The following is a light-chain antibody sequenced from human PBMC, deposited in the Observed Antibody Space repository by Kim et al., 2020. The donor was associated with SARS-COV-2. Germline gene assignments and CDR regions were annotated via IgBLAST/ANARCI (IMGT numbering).Light chain of an antibody. V-gene: IGKV2-30*01. J-gene: IGKJ3*01. CDR3: MQGTHSPFT. CDR1: QSRVYSDRNNY. Sequence: RSRRSSQSRVYSDRNNYLNWFHQRPGQSPQRLMYRVSNRDSGVPDRFSGSGSGTDFTLQISRVEAEDVGVYYCMQGTHSPFTFGPGTKVDSK. CDR2: RVS.